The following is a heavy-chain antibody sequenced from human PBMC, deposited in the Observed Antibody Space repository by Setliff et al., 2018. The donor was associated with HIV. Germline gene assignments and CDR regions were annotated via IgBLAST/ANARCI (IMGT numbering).Heavy chain of an antibody. V-gene: IGHV4-39*07. CDR3: ARGGATGTTRLDY. CDR2: LFSRGTT. Sequence: PSETLSLTCTVSGDSITSSDSCWGWIRQPPGKGLEWVGSLFSRGTTYYHPSLKSRVTISVDTSQNQVSLKLTSVTAADTAVYYCARGGATGTTRLDYWGQGTLVTVSS. D-gene: IGHD1-7*01. CDR1: GDSITSSDSC. J-gene: IGHJ4*02.